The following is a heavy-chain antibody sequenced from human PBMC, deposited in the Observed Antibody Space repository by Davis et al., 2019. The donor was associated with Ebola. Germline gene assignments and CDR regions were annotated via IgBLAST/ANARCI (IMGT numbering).Heavy chain of an antibody. CDR3: ARHARSYYGSGSYVFYYYYGMDV. CDR2: IYPGDSDT. D-gene: IGHD3-10*01. Sequence: GESLKISCKGSGYSFTSYWIGWVRQTPGKGLEWMGIIYPGDSDTRYSPSFQGQVTISADKSISTAYLQWSSLKASDTAMYYCARHARSYYGSGSYVFYYYYGMDVWGQGTTVTVSS. J-gene: IGHJ6*02. V-gene: IGHV5-51*01. CDR1: GYSFTSYW.